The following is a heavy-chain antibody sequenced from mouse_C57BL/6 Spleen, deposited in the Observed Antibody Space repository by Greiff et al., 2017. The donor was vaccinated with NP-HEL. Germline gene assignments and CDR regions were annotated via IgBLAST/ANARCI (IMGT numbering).Heavy chain of an antibody. D-gene: IGHD1-1*01. CDR3: ARYGHYYGSSSYYFDY. J-gene: IGHJ2*01. Sequence: EVKLLESGPGLAKPSQTLSLTCSVTGYSITSDYWNWIRKFPGNKLEYMGYISYSGSTYYNPSLKSRISITRDTSKNQYYLQLNSVTTEDTATYYCARYGHYYGSSSYYFDYWGQGTTLTVSS. CDR2: ISYSGST. CDR1: GYSITSDY. V-gene: IGHV3-8*01.